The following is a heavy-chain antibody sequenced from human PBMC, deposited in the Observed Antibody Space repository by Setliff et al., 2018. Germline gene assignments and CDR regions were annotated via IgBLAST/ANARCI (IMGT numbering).Heavy chain of an antibody. J-gene: IGHJ4*02. Sequence: GGSLRLSCAASGFTFSSSSITWVRQAPGRGLEWVSAMNRVGSSTYYADSVKGRFTISRDNAKNTLYLQRNSLRDEDTAIYSCAKDSRGTVNYNFWSGQLDNWGQGALVTVSS. CDR1: GFTFSSSS. D-gene: IGHD3-3*01. CDR3: AKDSRGTVNYNFWSGQLDN. V-gene: IGHV3-23*01. CDR2: MNRVGSST.